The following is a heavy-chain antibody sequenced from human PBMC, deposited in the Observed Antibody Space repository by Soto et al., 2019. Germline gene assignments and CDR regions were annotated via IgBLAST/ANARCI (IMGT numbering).Heavy chain of an antibody. CDR3: ATGPVEYKAAIDY. CDR2: ISGSGGST. D-gene: IGHD6-25*01. Sequence: EVQLLESGGGLVQPGGSLRLSCAASGFTFSSYAMSWVRQAPGKGLEWVSAISGSGGSTYYADSVKGRFTISRDNSKNALYLQMNSLRAEDTAVYYCATGPVEYKAAIDYWGQGTLVTVSS. V-gene: IGHV3-23*01. J-gene: IGHJ4*02. CDR1: GFTFSSYA.